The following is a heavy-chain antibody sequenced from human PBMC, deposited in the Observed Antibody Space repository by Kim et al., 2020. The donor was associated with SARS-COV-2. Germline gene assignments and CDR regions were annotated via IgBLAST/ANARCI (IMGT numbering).Heavy chain of an antibody. CDR2: GGST. CDR3: ARDALLIY. V-gene: IGHV3-53*01. Sequence: GGSTQYADSVRGRFTISRDNSKNTLYLHMNSLGVEDTAVYFCARDALLIYWGQGTLVTVSS. J-gene: IGHJ4*02. D-gene: IGHD1-26*01.